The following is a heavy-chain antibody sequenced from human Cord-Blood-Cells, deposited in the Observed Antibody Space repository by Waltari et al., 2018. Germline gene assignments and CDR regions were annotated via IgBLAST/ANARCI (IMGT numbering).Heavy chain of an antibody. CDR1: GGSVSSGSYY. D-gene: IGHD1-26*01. J-gene: IGHJ2*01. CDR3: ARDSGNWYFDL. CDR2: IYYSGST. V-gene: IGHV4-61*01. Sequence: QVQLQELGPGLVKPSETLSLTCTVSGGSVSSGSYYWSWIRQPPGKGLEWIGYIYYSGSTNYNPPPQGRVTISVDTSKDPFSLELSSVTAADTAVYYCARDSGNWYFDLWGRGTLVTVSS.